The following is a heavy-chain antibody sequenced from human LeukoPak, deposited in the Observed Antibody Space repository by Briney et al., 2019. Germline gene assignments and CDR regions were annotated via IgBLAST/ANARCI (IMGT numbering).Heavy chain of an antibody. V-gene: IGHV4-4*07. CDR3: ARDLTYYDILTGYSYRWFDP. D-gene: IGHD3-9*01. CDR1: GGSISSYY. J-gene: IGHJ5*02. CDR2: IYTSGST. Sequence: SETLSLTCTVSGGSISSYYWSWIRQPSGKGLEWIGRIYTSGSTNYNPSLKSRVTMSVDTSKNQFSLKLSSVTAADTAVYYCARDLTYYDILTGYSYRWFDPWGQGTLVTVSS.